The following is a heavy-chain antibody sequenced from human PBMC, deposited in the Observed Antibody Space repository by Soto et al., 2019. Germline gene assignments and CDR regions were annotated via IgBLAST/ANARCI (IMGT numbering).Heavy chain of an antibody. CDR1: GGSISSYY. J-gene: IGHJ5*02. D-gene: IGHD3-22*01. CDR3: ARDLGSHYDSSGYLGNWFDP. Sequence: PSETLALTCTVYGGSISSYYWSWIRQPPGKGLEWIGYIYFSGSTNYNPSLKSRVTISVDTSKNQFSLKLSSVTAADTAVYYCARDLGSHYDSSGYLGNWFDPWGQGTLVTVSS. CDR2: IYFSGST. V-gene: IGHV4-59*01.